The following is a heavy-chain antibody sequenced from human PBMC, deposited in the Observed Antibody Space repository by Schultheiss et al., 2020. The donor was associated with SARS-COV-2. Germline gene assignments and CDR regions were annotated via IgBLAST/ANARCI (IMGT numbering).Heavy chain of an antibody. J-gene: IGHJ4*02. CDR3: ARLGRMVRGVIDY. CDR2: IYYSGST. CDR1: GGSVSSGSYY. Sequence: SETLSLTCTVSGGSVSSGSYYWSWIRQPPGKGLEWIGYIYYSGSTNYNPSLKSRVTISVDTSKNQFSLKLSSVTAADTAVYYCARLGRMVRGVIDYWGQGTLVTVSS. V-gene: IGHV4-61*01. D-gene: IGHD3-10*01.